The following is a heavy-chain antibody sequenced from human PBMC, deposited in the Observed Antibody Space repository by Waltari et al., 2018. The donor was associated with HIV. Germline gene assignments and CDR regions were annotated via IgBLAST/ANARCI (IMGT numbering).Heavy chain of an antibody. CDR3: AKDRGGGPPAAGWFDP. J-gene: IGHJ5*02. D-gene: IGHD2-15*01. CDR1: GFSFDDYA. CDR2: ISWNSGSI. Sequence: PGRSLRLSCAASGFSFDDYAMHWVRQAPGKGLEWVSGISWNSGSIGYADSVKGRFTISRDNAKNSLYLEMNNLRAEDTALYHCAKDRGGGPPAAGWFDPWGQGTLVTVSS. V-gene: IGHV3-9*01.